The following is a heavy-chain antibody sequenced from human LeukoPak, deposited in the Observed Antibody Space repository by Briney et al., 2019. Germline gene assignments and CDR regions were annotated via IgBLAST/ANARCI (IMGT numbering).Heavy chain of an antibody. CDR1: GFTFSSYG. CDR3: AKFGAAQDY. D-gene: IGHD3-10*01. Sequence: GGSLRLSRAASGFTFSSYGMHWARQAPGKGLEWVAVISYDGSNKYYADSVKGRFTISRDNSKNTLYLQMNSLRAEDTAVYYCAKFGAAQDYWGQGTLVTVSS. CDR2: ISYDGSNK. V-gene: IGHV3-30*18. J-gene: IGHJ4*02.